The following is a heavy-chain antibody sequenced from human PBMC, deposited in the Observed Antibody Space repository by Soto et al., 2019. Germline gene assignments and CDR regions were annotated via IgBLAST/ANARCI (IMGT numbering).Heavy chain of an antibody. J-gene: IGHJ4*02. D-gene: IGHD3-10*01. CDR3: ARDTTMVRGVTLPLDY. CDR2: ISSSSSYI. Sequence: GGSLRLSCAASGFTFSSYSMNWVRQAPGKGLEWVSSISSSSSYIYYADSVKGRFTISRDNAKNSLYLQMNSLRAEDTAVYYCARDTTMVRGVTLPLDYWGQGTLVTVSS. V-gene: IGHV3-21*01. CDR1: GFTFSSYS.